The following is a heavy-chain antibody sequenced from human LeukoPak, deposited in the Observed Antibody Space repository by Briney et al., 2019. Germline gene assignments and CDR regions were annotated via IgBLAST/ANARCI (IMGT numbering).Heavy chain of an antibody. J-gene: IGHJ4*02. CDR2: IRNKANSYRT. V-gene: IGHV3-72*01. CDR1: GFTISDHY. CDR3: ARARQESSFDY. Sequence: GGSLRLSCAASGFTISDHYMDWVRQAPGKGLEWIGRIRNKANSYRTEFAASVKGRFTLSIDDSKNSLYLQMNSLRAEDTAVYYCARARQESSFDYWGQGTLVTVSS.